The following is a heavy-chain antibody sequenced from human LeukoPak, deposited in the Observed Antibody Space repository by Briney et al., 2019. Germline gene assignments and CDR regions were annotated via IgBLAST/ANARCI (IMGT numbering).Heavy chain of an antibody. Sequence: ASVKVSCKASGYTFTNYYIHWVRQAPGQGPEWMGWINPNSGGTNYAPKFQGRVTMTTDTSTSTAYMELRSLTSDDTAVYYCARDSGCSNPWGQGTLVTVSS. V-gene: IGHV1-2*02. D-gene: IGHD6-19*01. CDR1: GYTFTNYY. J-gene: IGHJ5*02. CDR2: INPNSGGT. CDR3: ARDSGCSNP.